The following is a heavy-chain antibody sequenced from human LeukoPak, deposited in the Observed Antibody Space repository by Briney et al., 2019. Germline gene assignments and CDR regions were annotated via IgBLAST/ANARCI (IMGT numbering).Heavy chain of an antibody. CDR2: INPNSGGT. CDR3: ARGSGYCSRGTCYIDY. J-gene: IGHJ4*02. D-gene: IGHD2-15*01. Sequence: ASVKVSCKASGYTFTGYYMHWVRQAPGQGLEWMGWINPNSGGTNYAQKFQGRVTMSRDTSINTAYMELSRLTFDDPAVHFCARGSGYCSRGTCYIDYWGQGTLVTVSS. V-gene: IGHV1-2*02. CDR1: GYTFTGYY.